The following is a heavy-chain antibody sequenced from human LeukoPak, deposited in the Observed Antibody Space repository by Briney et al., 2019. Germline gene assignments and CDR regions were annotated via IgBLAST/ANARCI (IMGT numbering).Heavy chain of an antibody. J-gene: IGHJ4*02. CDR3: TRKYSSSWSFDY. Sequence: SETLSLTCTVSGGSISSYYWSWIRQPPGKGLEWIGYIYYSGSTDYNPSLKSRVTISVDTSKNQFSLKLISMTAVDTAVYYCTRKYSSSWSFDYWGQGTLVTVSS. CDR1: GGSISSYY. D-gene: IGHD6-13*01. V-gene: IGHV4-59*08. CDR2: IYYSGST.